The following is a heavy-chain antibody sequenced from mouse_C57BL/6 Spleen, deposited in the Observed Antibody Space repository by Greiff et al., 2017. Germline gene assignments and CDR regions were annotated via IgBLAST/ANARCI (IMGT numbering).Heavy chain of an antibody. V-gene: IGHV5-16*02. CDR2: INYDGSST. CDR3: ARGGATGYFDV. CDR1: GFTFSDYY. Sequence: EVKLVESEGGLVQPGSSMKLSCTASGFTFSDYYMAWVRQVPEKGLEWVANINYDGSSTYYLDSLKSRFIISRDNAKNILYLQMSSLKSEDTAMYYCARGGATGYFDVWGTGTTVTVSS. J-gene: IGHJ1*03. D-gene: IGHD1-1*01.